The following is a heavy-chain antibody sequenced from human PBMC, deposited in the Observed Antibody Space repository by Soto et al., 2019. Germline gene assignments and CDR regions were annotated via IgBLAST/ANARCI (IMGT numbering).Heavy chain of an antibody. J-gene: IGHJ6*03. D-gene: IGHD6-19*01. Sequence: SETLSLTCTVSGGSISSYYWSWIRQPPGKGLEWIGYIYYSGSTNYNPSLKSRVTISVDTSKNQFSLKLSSVTAADTAVYYCARGGGWHTNYYYYYYMDVWGKGTTVTVSS. CDR3: ARGGGWHTNYYYYYYMDV. CDR1: GGSISSYY. V-gene: IGHV4-59*01. CDR2: IYYSGST.